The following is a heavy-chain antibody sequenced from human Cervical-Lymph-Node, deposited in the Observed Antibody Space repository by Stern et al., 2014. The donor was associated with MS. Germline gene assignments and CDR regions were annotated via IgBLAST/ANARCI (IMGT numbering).Heavy chain of an antibody. CDR2: ISYDGNNQ. V-gene: IGHV3-30*04. J-gene: IGHJ4*02. Sequence: VQLVESGGGVVQPGRSLRLSCAASGFTFSSYAMHWVRQAPGKGLEWGAAISYDGNNQYYADSVKGRFTISRDNSKDTLYLQMNSLRGEDTAVYYCARDSSYSSAWYARPFDNWGQGILVTVSS. D-gene: IGHD6-19*01. CDR1: GFTFSSYA. CDR3: ARDSSYSSAWYARPFDN.